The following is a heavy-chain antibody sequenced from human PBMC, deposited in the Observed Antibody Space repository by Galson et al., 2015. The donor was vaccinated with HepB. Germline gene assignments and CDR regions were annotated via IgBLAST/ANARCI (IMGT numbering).Heavy chain of an antibody. CDR3: VRYGMMNDGDL. J-gene: IGHJ4*02. V-gene: IGHV3-11*01. D-gene: IGHD1-1*01. Sequence: SLRLSCAASEFTFSDYHMAWIRQAPGKGLEWLSYIGPGGSPICYAASVKGRFTISRDNAESSLYLQMNSLRAEDTATYHCVRYGMMNDGDLWGQGTLVTVSP. CDR2: IGPGGSPI. CDR1: EFTFSDYH.